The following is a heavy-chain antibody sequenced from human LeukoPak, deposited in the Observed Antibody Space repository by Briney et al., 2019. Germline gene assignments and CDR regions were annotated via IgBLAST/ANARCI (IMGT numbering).Heavy chain of an antibody. CDR2: IYHSGST. V-gene: IGHV4-38-2*01. J-gene: IGHJ4*02. CDR3: ARRPSYDFWSGYLTYYFDY. D-gene: IGHD3-3*01. CDR1: GYSISSGYY. Sequence: SETLSLTCVVSGYSISSGYYWGWIRQPPGKGLEWIGSIYHSGSTYYNPSLKSRVTISVDTSKNQFSLKLSSVTAADTAVYYCARRPSYDFWSGYLTYYFDYWGQGTLVTVSS.